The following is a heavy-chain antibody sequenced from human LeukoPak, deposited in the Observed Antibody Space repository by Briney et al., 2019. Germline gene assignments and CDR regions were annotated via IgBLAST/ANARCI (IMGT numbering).Heavy chain of an antibody. D-gene: IGHD3-22*01. CDR3: ARGGNPTSYYYDSSGHNDY. V-gene: IGHV1-18*01. CDR1: GYTFTSYG. J-gene: IGHJ4*02. CDR2: ISAYNGNT. Sequence: GASVKVSCKASGYTFTSYGISWVRQAPGQGLEWRGWISAYNGNTNYAQKLQGRVTMTTDTSTSTAYMELRSLRSDDTAVYYCARGGNPTSYYYDSSGHNDYWGQGTLVTVSS.